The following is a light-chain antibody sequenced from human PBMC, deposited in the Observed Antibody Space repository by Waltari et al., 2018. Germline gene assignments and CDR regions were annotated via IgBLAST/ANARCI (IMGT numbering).Light chain of an antibody. CDR2: DVS. V-gene: IGLV2-14*01. CDR1: SSDVGGYNY. CDR3: SSFTISSTWV. J-gene: IGLJ3*02. Sequence: QSALTQPASVSGSPGQSITISCTETSSDVGGYNYVSWYQQHPGKPPKLMIYDVSNRPSGVSNRFSGSKSGNTASLTISGLQAEDEADYYCSSFTISSTWVFGGGTKLTVL.